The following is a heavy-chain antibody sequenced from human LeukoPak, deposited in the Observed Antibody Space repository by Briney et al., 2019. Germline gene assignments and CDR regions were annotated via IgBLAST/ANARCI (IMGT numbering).Heavy chain of an antibody. CDR1: GFTFSSYA. Sequence: PGGSLRLSCAASGFTFSSYAMSWVRQAPGKGLEWVAVISYDGSNKYYADSVKGRFTISRDNSKNTLYLQMNSLRAEDTAVYYCARGSYYDSSGYFDYWGQGTLVTVSS. CDR3: ARGSYYDSSGYFDY. V-gene: IGHV3-30-3*01. D-gene: IGHD3-22*01. CDR2: ISYDGSNK. J-gene: IGHJ4*02.